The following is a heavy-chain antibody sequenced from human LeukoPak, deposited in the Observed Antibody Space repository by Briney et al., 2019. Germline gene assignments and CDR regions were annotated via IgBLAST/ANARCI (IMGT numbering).Heavy chain of an antibody. CDR3: ARELRSSSAYDAFDI. CDR1: GFTFSSYW. J-gene: IGHJ3*02. D-gene: IGHD6-6*01. Sequence: PGGSLRLSCAASGFTFSSYWMHWVRQAPGKGLVWFSRINTDGSSTSYADSVKGRFTISRDNAKNTLYLQMNSLRAEDTAVYYCARELRSSSAYDAFDIWGQGTMVTVSS. V-gene: IGHV3-74*01. CDR2: INTDGSST.